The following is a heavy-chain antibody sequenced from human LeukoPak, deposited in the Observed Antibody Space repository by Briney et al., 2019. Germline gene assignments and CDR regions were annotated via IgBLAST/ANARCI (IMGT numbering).Heavy chain of an antibody. CDR3: AKTITLLVVTAVDS. CDR1: GFTFSSYA. J-gene: IGHJ4*02. CDR2: ISGRGGST. Sequence: GGSLRLSCAASGFTFSSYAMSWVRQAPGKGLECVSAISGRGGSTYYADSVKGRFTISRDNSKNTLYLQMNSLRAEDTAVYYCAKTITLLVVTAVDSWGQGTLVTVSS. D-gene: IGHD2-21*02. V-gene: IGHV3-23*01.